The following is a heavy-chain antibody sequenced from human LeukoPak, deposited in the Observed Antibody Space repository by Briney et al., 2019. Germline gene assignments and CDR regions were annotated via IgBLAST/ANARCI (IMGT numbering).Heavy chain of an antibody. J-gene: IGHJ4*02. CDR1: GYTFTSYY. CDR2: INPSGGST. CDR3: ARDHPLGTFDY. Sequence: GASVKVSCKASGYTFTSYYMHWVRQAPGQGLEWMGIINPSGGSTSYAQKFQGRVTMTRDTSTSTVYMELSSLRSEDTAVHYCARDHPLGTFDYWGQGTLVTVSS. D-gene: IGHD1-14*01. V-gene: IGHV1-46*01.